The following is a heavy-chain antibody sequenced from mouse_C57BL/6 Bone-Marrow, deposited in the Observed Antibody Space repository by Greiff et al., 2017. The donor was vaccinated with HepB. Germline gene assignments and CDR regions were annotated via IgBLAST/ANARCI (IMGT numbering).Heavy chain of an antibody. CDR1: GYTFTDYE. Sequence: VQLQQSGAELVRPGASVTLSCKASGYTFTDYEMHWVKQTPVHGLEWIGAIDPETGGTAYNQKFKGKAILTADKSSSTAYMELRSLTSEDSAVYYCTHIYYGNYGAMDYWGQGTSVTVSS. V-gene: IGHV1-15*01. CDR2: IDPETGGT. D-gene: IGHD2-1*01. J-gene: IGHJ4*01. CDR3: THIYYGNYGAMDY.